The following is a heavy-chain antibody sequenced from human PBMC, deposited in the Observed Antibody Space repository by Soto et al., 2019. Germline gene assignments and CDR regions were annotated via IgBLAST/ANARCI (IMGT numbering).Heavy chain of an antibody. CDR1: GVSITSGEYY. D-gene: IGHD3-3*01. CDR2: IYYNGNT. V-gene: IGHV4-30-4*01. Sequence: QVQLQESGPGLAETLSLTCTVSGVSITSGEYYWNWIRQPPGKGLEWIGNIYYNGNTYYNPSLKSRVTISLDTSKNQFSVKVSSVTAGDTAVYYCASFGLASMDWFDAWGQGALVTVSS. J-gene: IGHJ5*02. CDR3: ASFGLASMDWFDA.